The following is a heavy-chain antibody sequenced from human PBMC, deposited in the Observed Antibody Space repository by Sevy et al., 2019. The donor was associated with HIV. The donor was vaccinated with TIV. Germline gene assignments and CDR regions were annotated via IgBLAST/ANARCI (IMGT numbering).Heavy chain of an antibody. V-gene: IGHV1-2*02. D-gene: IGHD5-18*01. CDR3: ASPGGYRYGSLLDN. CDR1: GYTFTDYF. Sequence: ASVKVSCKASGYTFTDYFMHWVRQAPGQGLEWMAWINPNSRDTKYAQKFQGRVTVTRATSIRTAYMELSRLRVDDTAVYYCASPGGYRYGSLLDNWGQGTLVTVSS. J-gene: IGHJ4*02. CDR2: INPNSRDT.